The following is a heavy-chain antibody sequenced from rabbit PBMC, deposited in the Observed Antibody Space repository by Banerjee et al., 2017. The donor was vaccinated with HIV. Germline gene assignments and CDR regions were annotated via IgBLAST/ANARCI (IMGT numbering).Heavy chain of an antibody. D-gene: IGHD6-1*01. CDR2: IDTGDGNT. V-gene: IGHV1S40*01. CDR3: ARDYAGYGYATDL. J-gene: IGHJ4*01. CDR1: GFSFSNNYD. Sequence: QSLEESGGDLVKPGASLTLTCTASGFSFSNNYDMCWVRQAPGKGLEWIACIDTGDGNTYYASWAKGRFTISKTSAATVTLQMTSLTAADTPTYFCARDYAGYGYATDLWGPGTLVTVS.